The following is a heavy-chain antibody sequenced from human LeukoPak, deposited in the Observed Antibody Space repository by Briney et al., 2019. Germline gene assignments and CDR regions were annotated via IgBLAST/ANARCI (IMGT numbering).Heavy chain of an antibody. CDR2: ISGSGGST. Sequence: GGSLRLSCAASGFPFNSYAISWVRQAPGKALEGVSAISGSGGSTYYADSVKGRFTISRDNSRNTLYLQMNSLTAEDTAVYYCAKGDSYDLDYWGQGPLVTVSS. D-gene: IGHD3-22*01. CDR1: GFPFNSYA. CDR3: AKGDSYDLDY. J-gene: IGHJ4*02. V-gene: IGHV3-23*01.